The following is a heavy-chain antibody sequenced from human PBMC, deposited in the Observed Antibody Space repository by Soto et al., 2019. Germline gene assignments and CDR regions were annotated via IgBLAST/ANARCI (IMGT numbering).Heavy chain of an antibody. V-gene: IGHV4-39*01. J-gene: IGHJ4*02. CDR3: ARRGAGNGGDY. CDR1: GGSISSSSYY. Sequence: SETLSLTCTVSGGSISSSSYYWGWIRQPPGKGLEWIGCIYYSGSTYYNPSLKSRVTISVDTSKNQFSLKLSSVTAADTAVYYCARRGAGNGGDYWGQGTLVTVSS. CDR2: IYYSGST. D-gene: IGHD6-13*01.